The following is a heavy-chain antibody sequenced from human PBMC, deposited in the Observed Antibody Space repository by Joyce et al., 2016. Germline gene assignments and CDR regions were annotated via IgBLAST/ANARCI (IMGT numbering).Heavy chain of an antibody. CDR3: AKRWYGEFFIDY. J-gene: IGHJ4*02. Sequence: QVQLLESGGGVVQPGRSLRLSCAASGFIFSNYGMHWVRQAPGKGLEWLAVISNDGSSKNYADSVKGRFTISRDNSKSTLSLQMNSLRPEDTAVYYCAKRWYGEFFIDYWGQGILVTVSS. V-gene: IGHV3-33*05. CDR2: ISNDGSSK. CDR1: GFIFSNYG. D-gene: IGHD3-10*01.